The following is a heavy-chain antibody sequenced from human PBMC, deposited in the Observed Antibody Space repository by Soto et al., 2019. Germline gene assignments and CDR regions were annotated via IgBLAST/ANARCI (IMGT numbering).Heavy chain of an antibody. CDR1: GFSVSINY. Sequence: ELQLVESGGGLVQPGGSLRLSCAASGFSVSINYVNWVRQAPGKGLEWVSVIYSGGTTHYADSVKGRFTISRDTSKNTLYLQMNSLRVEDTAVYYCAGDSTDGDFVDAFDCWGQGTMVTVSS. D-gene: IGHD4-17*01. J-gene: IGHJ3*01. CDR2: IYSGGTT. CDR3: AGDSTDGDFVDAFDC. V-gene: IGHV3-66*01.